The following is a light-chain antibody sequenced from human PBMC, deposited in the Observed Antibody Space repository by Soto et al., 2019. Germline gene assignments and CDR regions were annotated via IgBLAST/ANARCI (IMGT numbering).Light chain of an antibody. Sequence: DIRMTQSPSSLSASVGDRVTITCQASQDISNYLNWYQQKPGKAPKLLIYDASNLETGVPSRFSGSGSGTDFTFTIISLQPEDIAKYYCQQYDNLFRITFGQGTRLDIK. CDR1: QDISNY. J-gene: IGKJ5*01. CDR2: DAS. CDR3: QQYDNLFRIT. V-gene: IGKV1-33*01.